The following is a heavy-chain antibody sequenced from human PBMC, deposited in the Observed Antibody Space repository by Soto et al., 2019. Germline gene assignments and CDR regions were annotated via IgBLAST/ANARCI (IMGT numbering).Heavy chain of an antibody. Sequence: LCGGSISSGGYYWSWIRQHPGKGLEWIGYIYYSGSTYYNPSLKSRVTISVDTSKNQFSLKLSSVTAADTAVYYCARVGGDFWSGYQDNYYYGMDVWGQGTTVTVSS. V-gene: IGHV4-31*02. J-gene: IGHJ6*02. CDR3: ARVGGDFWSGYQDNYYYGMDV. CDR1: GGSISSGGYY. D-gene: IGHD3-3*01. CDR2: IYYSGST.